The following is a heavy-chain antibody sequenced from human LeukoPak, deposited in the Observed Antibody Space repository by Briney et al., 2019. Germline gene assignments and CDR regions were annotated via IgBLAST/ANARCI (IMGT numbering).Heavy chain of an antibody. J-gene: IGHJ4*02. D-gene: IGHD3-10*01. V-gene: IGHV1-8*01. Sequence: SVRVSCKASGYTFTSYDINWVRHATGQGLEWMGWMNPNSGNTGYAQKFQGRVTMTRNTSISTAYMELSSLRSEDTAVYYCARIRGSGSYYSFGYWGQGTLVTVSS. CDR2: MNPNSGNT. CDR3: ARIRGSGSYYSFGY. CDR1: GYTFTSYD.